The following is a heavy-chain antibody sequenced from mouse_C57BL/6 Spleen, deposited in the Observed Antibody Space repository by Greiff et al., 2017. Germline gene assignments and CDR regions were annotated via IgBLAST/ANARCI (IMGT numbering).Heavy chain of an antibody. Sequence: EVKLMESGAELVRPGASVKLSCTASGFNITDDYMHWVKQRPEQGLEWIGWIDPENGDTEYASKFQGKATITADTSSNTAYLQLSSLTSEDTAVYYCTTGVEVGNYCYWGQGTTLTVSS. CDR3: TTGVEVGNYCY. J-gene: IGHJ2*01. CDR1: GFNITDDY. CDR2: IDPENGDT. D-gene: IGHD2-1*01. V-gene: IGHV14-4*01.